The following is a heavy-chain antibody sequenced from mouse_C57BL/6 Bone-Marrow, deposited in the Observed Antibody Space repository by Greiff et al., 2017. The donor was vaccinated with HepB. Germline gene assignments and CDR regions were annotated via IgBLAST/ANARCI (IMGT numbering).Heavy chain of an antibody. CDR3: ASYDYDGYFDV. Sequence: QVQLKQSGAELARPGASVKLSCKASGYTFTSYGISWVKQRTGQGLEWIGEIYPRSGNTYYNEKFKGKATLTADKSSSTADMELRSLTSEDSAVYFCASYDYDGYFDVWGTGTTVTVSS. J-gene: IGHJ1*03. D-gene: IGHD2-4*01. V-gene: IGHV1-81*01. CDR2: IYPRSGNT. CDR1: GYTFTSYG.